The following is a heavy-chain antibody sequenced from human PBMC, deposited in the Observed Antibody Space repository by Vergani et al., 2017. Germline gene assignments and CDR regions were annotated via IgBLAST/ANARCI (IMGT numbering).Heavy chain of an antibody. V-gene: IGHV1-69*01. CDR2: IIPIFGTA. J-gene: IGHJ6*03. CDR1: GGPFSSYA. D-gene: IGHD2-2*01. Sequence: QVQLVQSGAEVKKPGSSVKVSCKASGGPFSSYAISWVRQAPGQGLEWMGVIIPIFGTATYAQKFQGRVTITADESTSTAYMGLSSLRSEDTAVYYCAKGGDIVVVPAAKYYYYYMDVWGKGTTVTVSS. CDR3: AKGGDIVVVPAAKYYYYYMDV.